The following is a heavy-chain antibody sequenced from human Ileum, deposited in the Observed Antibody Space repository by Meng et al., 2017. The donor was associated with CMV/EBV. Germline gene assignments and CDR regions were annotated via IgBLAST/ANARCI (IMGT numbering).Heavy chain of an antibody. J-gene: IGHJ4*02. CDR1: GGSFSDYY. CDR3: ATNSEDY. V-gene: IGHV4-34*01. CDR2: VHHSGIT. Sequence: QVQRQQWGAGLFKPSQTLSLTCAVYGGSFSDYYWIWIRQSPGKGLEWIGEVHHSGITNYNPSLKSRVTISVDTSKNQFFLKLTSVTAADTGLYYCATNSEDYWGQGTLVTVAS. D-gene: IGHD4-23*01.